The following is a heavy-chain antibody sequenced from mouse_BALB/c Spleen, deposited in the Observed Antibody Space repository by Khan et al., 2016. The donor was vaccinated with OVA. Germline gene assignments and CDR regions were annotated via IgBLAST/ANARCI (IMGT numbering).Heavy chain of an antibody. J-gene: IGHJ4*01. CDR1: GYTFTSNT. CDR2: INPRSGYT. D-gene: IGHD2-14*01. Sequence: QVQLQQSGAELARPGASVKMSCEASGYTFTSNTMHWVKQRPGQGLEWIGYINPRSGYTNYNQNFKDKATLTADKSSSTAYMQLSSLTSEDSAVYYCARRTTGYAMDYWGQGTSVIVSS. V-gene: IGHV1-4*01. CDR3: ARRTTGYAMDY.